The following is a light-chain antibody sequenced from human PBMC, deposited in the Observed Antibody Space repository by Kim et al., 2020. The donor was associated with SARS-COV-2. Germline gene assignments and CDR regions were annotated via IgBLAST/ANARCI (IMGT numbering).Light chain of an antibody. Sequence: QLVLTQSPSASASLGATVKLTCTLSSRYPTYSIAWHQQQPGRGPRYLMQTDRDGTYNKGAGIPDRFSGSSSGAERYLIISSRQSEDEGDYYCQSWGTGMRLFGGGTQLTVL. CDR1: SRYPTYS. J-gene: IGLJ2*01. CDR2: TDRDGTY. V-gene: IGLV4-69*01. CDR3: QSWGTGMRL.